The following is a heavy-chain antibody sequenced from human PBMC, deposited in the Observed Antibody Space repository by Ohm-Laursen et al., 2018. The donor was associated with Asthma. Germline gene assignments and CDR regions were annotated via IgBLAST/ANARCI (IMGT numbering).Heavy chain of an antibody. CDR2: IKSKTDGGTT. Sequence: SLRLSCAASGFPFSNAWMSWVRQAPGKGLEWVGRIKSKTDGGTTDYAAPMKGRLTISRDDSKNTLYLQMNSLKTEDTAVYYCTTGRTIFGVVIIEEYFQHWGQGTLVTVSS. D-gene: IGHD3-3*01. CDR3: TTGRTIFGVVIIEEYFQH. V-gene: IGHV3-15*01. J-gene: IGHJ1*01. CDR1: GFPFSNAW.